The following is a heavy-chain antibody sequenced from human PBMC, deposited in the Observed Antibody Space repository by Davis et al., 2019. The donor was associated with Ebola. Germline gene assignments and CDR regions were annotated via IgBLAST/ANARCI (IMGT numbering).Heavy chain of an antibody. CDR2: ISSSGTYI. CDR1: GFIFRTYE. V-gene: IGHV3-21*01. J-gene: IGHJ6*02. Sequence: GGSLRLSCAASGFIFRTYEMNWVRQAPGKGLEWVSSISSSGTYIFYADSLKGRFTVSRDNAKNSLYLQMNSLRGEDTAVYYCAKFREQLVRFYYYYGMDVWGQGTTVTVSS. CDR3: AKFREQLVRFYYYYGMDV. D-gene: IGHD6-13*01.